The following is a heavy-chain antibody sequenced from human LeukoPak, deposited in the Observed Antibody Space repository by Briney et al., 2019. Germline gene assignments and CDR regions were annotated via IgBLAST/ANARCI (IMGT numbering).Heavy chain of an antibody. D-gene: IGHD2-21*01. J-gene: IGHJ6*02. CDR3: TTDYGSSISSYYYYGMDV. CDR2: SKSKAYSGTI. V-gene: IGHV3-15*07. CDR1: GFTFSNAW. Sequence: RGSLILSCAASGFTFSNAWMNWVRQPPRKGLQLVGRSKSKAYSGTIYYAAPVKGRYTISRDDSKNTLYLQMNSLKTEDTAVYYCTTDYGSSISSYYYYGMDVWGQGTTVTVSS.